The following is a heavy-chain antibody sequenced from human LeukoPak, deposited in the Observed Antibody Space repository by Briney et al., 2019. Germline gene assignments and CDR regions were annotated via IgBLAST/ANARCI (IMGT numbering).Heavy chain of an antibody. CDR1: GFTFSSYE. V-gene: IGHV3-48*03. J-gene: IGHJ2*01. CDR3: ARFQNEPKLWFGEFYDGYCDL. CDR2: ISSSGSTI. D-gene: IGHD3-10*01. Sequence: PGGSLRLSCAASGFTFSSYEMNWVRQAPGKGLEWVSYISSSGSTIYYADSVKGRFTISRDNAKNSLYLQMNSLRAEDTAVYYCARFQNEPKLWFGEFYDGYCDLWGRGTLVTVSS.